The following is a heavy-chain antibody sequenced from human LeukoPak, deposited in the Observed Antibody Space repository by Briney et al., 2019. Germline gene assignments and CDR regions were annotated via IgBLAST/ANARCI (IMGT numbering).Heavy chain of an antibody. CDR1: GFTFSSSW. J-gene: IGHJ5*02. Sequence: GGSLRLSCAASGFTFSSSWMSWVRQAPGKGLEWVANIKQDGSEKYYLGSVKGRFTISRDNAKSSLYLQMDSLRAEDTAVYYCARDGPYSSSATHPPWGQGTLVTVSS. CDR2: IKQDGSEK. CDR3: ARDGPYSSSATHPP. D-gene: IGHD6-6*01. V-gene: IGHV3-7*03.